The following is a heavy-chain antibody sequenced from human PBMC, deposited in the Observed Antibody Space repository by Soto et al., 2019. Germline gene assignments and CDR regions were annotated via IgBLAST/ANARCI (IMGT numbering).Heavy chain of an antibody. J-gene: IGHJ4*02. CDR3: ARDPGELLDY. CDR1: GGSISSYY. CDR2: IYYSGST. D-gene: IGHD2-21*01. V-gene: IGHV4-59*01. Sequence: SETLSLTCTVSGGSISSYYWSWIRQPPGKGLEWIVYIYYSGSTNYNPSLKSRVTISVDTSKNQFSLKLSSVTAADTAVYYCARDPGELLDYWGQGTLVTVSS.